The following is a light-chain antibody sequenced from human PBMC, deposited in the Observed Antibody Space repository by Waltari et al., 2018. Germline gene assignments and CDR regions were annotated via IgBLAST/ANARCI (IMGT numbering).Light chain of an antibody. J-gene: IGLJ2*01. CDR3: CSYAGSHVV. CDR1: SSDVGSYNL. CDR2: EGS. Sequence: QSALTQPASASGSPGQSVTISCTGTSSDVGSYNLVSWYQQHPGKAPKLMIYEGSKRPSGVSNRFSGSKSGNTASLTISGLQAEDEADYYCCSYAGSHVVFGGGTKLTVL. V-gene: IGLV2-23*01.